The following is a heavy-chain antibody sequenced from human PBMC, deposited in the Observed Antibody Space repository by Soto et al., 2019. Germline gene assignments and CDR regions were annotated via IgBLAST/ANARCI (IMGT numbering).Heavy chain of an antibody. CDR2: ISSSSSYT. V-gene: IGHV3-11*06. CDR1: GFTFSDYY. Sequence: QVQLVESGGGLVKPGGSLRLSCAASGFTFSDYYITWIRQAPGKGLEWVSYISSSSSYTNYADSVKGRFTISRDNAKNSLYLQMNSLRAEDTAVYYCARGPGLFNCGGDCRNLDYWGQGTLVTVSS. CDR3: ARGPGLFNCGGDCRNLDY. J-gene: IGHJ4*02. D-gene: IGHD2-21*02.